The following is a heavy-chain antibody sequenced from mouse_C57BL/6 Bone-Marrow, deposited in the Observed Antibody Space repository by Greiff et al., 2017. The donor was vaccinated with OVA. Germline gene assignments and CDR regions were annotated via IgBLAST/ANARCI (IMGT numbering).Heavy chain of an antibody. V-gene: IGHV5-12*01. CDR2: ISNGGGST. CDR3: ARRGFDY. Sequence: EVHLVESGGGLVQPGGSLKLSCAASGFTFSDYYMYWVRQTPEKRLEWVAYISNGGGSTYYPDTVKGRFTISRDNAKNTLYLRMSRLKSEDTAMYYCARRGFDYWGQGTTLTVSS. CDR1: GFTFSDYY. J-gene: IGHJ2*01.